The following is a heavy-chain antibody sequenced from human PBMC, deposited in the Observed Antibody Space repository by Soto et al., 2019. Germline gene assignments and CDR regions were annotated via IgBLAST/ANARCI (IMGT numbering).Heavy chain of an antibody. V-gene: IGHV3-30*03. D-gene: IGHD6-19*01. CDR3: AREQGYGWYRVADY. Sequence: QVQLVESGGGVVQPGGSLTLSCAASGFTFSSHGMHWVRLAPGRGLEWVAVFSYDGINKHYGDSVKGRFTISRDNSKNPVSLQMNSLRVEDTAGYYCAREQGYGWYRVADYWGQGTLVTVSS. CDR1: GFTFSSHG. J-gene: IGHJ4*02. CDR2: FSYDGINK.